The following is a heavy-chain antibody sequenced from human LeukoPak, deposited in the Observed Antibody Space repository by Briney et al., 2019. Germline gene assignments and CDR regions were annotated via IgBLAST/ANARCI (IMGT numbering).Heavy chain of an antibody. D-gene: IGHD4-17*01. Sequence: SETLSLTCTASGVSISSYYWSWIRQPPGKGLEWIGYIYYSGSTNYNPSLKSRVTISVDTSKNQFSLKLSSVTAADTAVYYCVHGDYGFDYWGQGTLVTVSS. J-gene: IGHJ4*02. CDR3: VHGDYGFDY. CDR2: IYYSGST. V-gene: IGHV4-59*08. CDR1: GVSISSYY.